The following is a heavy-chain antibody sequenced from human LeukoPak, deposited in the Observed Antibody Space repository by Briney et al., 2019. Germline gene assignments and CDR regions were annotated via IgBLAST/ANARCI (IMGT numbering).Heavy chain of an antibody. J-gene: IGHJ4*02. CDR3: AREPPWLGEFLFDY. CDR2: IWYDGSNK. V-gene: IGHV3-33*01. CDR1: GFTFSSYG. D-gene: IGHD3-10*01. Sequence: GGSLRLSCAASGFTFSSYGMHWVRQAPGKGLEWVAVIWYDGSNKYYADSVKGRFTISRDNSKDTLYLQMNSLRAEDTAVYYCAREPPWLGEFLFDYWGQGTLVTVSS.